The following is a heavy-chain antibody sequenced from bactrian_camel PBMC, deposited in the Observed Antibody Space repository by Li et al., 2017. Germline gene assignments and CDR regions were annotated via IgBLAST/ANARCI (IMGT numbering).Heavy chain of an antibody. D-gene: IGHD2*01. J-gene: IGHJ4*01. CDR2: IFTGGIST. CDR3: AAAASYLFDGSWDRQDNYLY. CDR1: GYTVSSDC. V-gene: IGHV3S1*01. Sequence: HVQLVESGGGSVQSGGSLRLSCAASGYTVSSDCMAWFRQAPGKEREGVAAIFTGGISTYYADSVTGRFTITQDKAKNTVYLQMDVLKPEDAAMYYCAAAASYLFDGSWDRQDNYLYWGQGTQVTVS.